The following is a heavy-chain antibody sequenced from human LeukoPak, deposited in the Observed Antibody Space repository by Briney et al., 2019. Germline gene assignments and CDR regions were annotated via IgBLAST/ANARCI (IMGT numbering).Heavy chain of an antibody. CDR1: GFTFSSYS. D-gene: IGHD6-13*01. J-gene: IGHJ3*02. V-gene: IGHV3-21*01. CDR2: ISSSSSYI. Sequence: GGSLRLSCAASGFTFSSYSMNWVRQAPGKGLEWVSSISSSSSYIYYADSVKGRFTISRDNAKNSLYLQMNSLRAKDTAVYYCARDGGAAAGANAFDIWGQGTMVTVSS. CDR3: ARDGGAAAGANAFDI.